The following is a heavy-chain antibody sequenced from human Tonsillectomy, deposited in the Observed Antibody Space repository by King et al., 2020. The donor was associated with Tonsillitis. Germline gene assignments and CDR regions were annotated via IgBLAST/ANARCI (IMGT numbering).Heavy chain of an antibody. D-gene: IGHD3-10*01. Sequence: VQLVESGAEVKKPGSSVKVSCKAYGGTFSSYAFSWVRQAPGQGLEWMGGIFPIFGTTNYAQKFRGRVTITADESTATAYMDLSSLTSEDTVVYFCARVPVEVGESIYYYFGMDVWGQGTTVTVSS. V-gene: IGHV1-69*01. CDR1: GGTFSSYA. J-gene: IGHJ6*02. CDR3: ARVPVEVGESIYYYFGMDV. CDR2: IFPIFGTT.